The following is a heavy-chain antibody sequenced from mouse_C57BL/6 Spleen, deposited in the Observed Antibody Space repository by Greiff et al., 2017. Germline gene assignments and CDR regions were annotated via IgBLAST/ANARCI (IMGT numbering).Heavy chain of an antibody. J-gene: IGHJ4*01. CDR3: AVTGTYNYAMDY. D-gene: IGHD4-1*01. Sequence: DVQLQESGPVLVKPGASVKMSCKASGYTFTDYYMNWVKQSHGKSLEWIGVINPYNGGTSYNQKFKGKATLTVDKSSSTAYMELNSLTSEDSAVYYCAVTGTYNYAMDYWGQGTSVTVSS. CDR2: INPYNGGT. V-gene: IGHV1-19*01. CDR1: GYTFTDYY.